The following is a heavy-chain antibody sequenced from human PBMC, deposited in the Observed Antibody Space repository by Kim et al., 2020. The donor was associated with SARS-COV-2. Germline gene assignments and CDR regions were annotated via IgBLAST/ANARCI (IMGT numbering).Heavy chain of an antibody. J-gene: IGHJ4*02. D-gene: IGHD3-3*01. CDR3: ARHEFHYYDFWSGYSKPFDY. Sequence: RVTISVDTSKNQFSLKLSSVTAADTAVYYCARHEFHYYDFWSGYSKPFDYWGQGTLVTVSS. V-gene: IGHV4-39*01.